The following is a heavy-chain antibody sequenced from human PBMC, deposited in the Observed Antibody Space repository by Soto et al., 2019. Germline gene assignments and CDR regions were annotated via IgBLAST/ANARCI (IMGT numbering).Heavy chain of an antibody. CDR2: VFHSGTA. Sequence: QVQLQESGPGVMKPSGTLSLTCTVSGDSISSIKWWSWVHQPPGERLEWIGEVFHSGTANYNPSLKSRLTFSADTSKNQFSLKLTSVTAADTAVYYCASASGDYLVLGGYYLDSWGQGTLVTVSS. CDR3: ASASGDYLVLGGYYLDS. V-gene: IGHV4-4*02. J-gene: IGHJ4*02. CDR1: GDSISSIKW. D-gene: IGHD4-17*01.